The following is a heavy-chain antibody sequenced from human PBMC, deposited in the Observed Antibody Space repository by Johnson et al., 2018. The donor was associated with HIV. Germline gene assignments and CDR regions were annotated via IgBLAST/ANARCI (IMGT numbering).Heavy chain of an antibody. CDR3: ARDDTEADGAFDI. CDR1: GFTLSSYW. Sequence: VQLVESGGGLVQPAGSLRLSCAASGFTLSSYWMSWVCQAPGQGLARVANIKQDGSEKYYVDSVKGRFTISRDNAKNSLYLQMNSLRAEDTAVYYCARDDTEADGAFDIWGQGTMVTVSS. J-gene: IGHJ3*02. D-gene: IGHD2-2*02. CDR2: IKQDGSEK. V-gene: IGHV3-7*01.